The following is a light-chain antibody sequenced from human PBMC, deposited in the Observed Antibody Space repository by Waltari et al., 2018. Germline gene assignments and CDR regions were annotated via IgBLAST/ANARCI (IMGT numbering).Light chain of an antibody. CDR1: SGHSDYA. J-gene: IGLJ3*02. CDR2: VNSDGSY. CDR3: QTGGFGIWV. V-gene: IGLV4-69*01. Sequence: QLMLTQSPSASASLGASVKLTCTLNSGHSDYAIAWHQQQPEKGPRFLMKVNSDGSYIKGDGLPDRFSGSSSGAERYLTISSLQSEDEADYYCQTGGFGIWVFGGGTKLTVL.